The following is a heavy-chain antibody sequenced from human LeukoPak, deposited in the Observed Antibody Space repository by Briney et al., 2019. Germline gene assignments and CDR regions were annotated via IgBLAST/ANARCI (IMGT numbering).Heavy chain of an antibody. CDR2: INTNTGNP. Sequence: ASVKVSFKASGYTFTSYAMNWVRQAPGQGLEWMGWINTNTGNPTYAQGFTGRFVFSLDTSVSTAYLQISSLKAEDTAVYYCARDYYDSSGYYYAAEYFQHWGQGTLVTVSS. V-gene: IGHV7-4-1*02. D-gene: IGHD3-22*01. J-gene: IGHJ1*01. CDR3: ARDYYDSSGYYYAAEYFQH. CDR1: GYTFTSYA.